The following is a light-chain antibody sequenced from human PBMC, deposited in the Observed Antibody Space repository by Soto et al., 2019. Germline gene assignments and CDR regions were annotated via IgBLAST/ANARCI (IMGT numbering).Light chain of an antibody. CDR3: SSYGGSNNYV. Sequence: QSVLSQPPSASGSPGQSVTISCTVTSSDVSAYDYVSWYQQHPGKAPKLMIYEVAKRPSGVPDRFSGSKSGYTASLTLSGLQAEDEADYSCSSYGGSNNYVFGAGTKVTVL. V-gene: IGLV2-8*01. CDR2: EVA. J-gene: IGLJ1*01. CDR1: SSDVSAYDY.